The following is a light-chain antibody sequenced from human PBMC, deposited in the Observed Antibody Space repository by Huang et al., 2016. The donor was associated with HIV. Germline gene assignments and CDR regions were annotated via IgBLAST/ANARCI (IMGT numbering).Light chain of an antibody. CDR3: HQYYSTPQT. CDR2: WAS. V-gene: IGKV4-1*01. CDR1: QSILHSSNNKTY. Sequence: DIVMTQSPDSMTVSLGERATINCKSSQSILHSSNNKTYLSGYQQKPGQHPKLLIYWASTRESGVPDRFSGSGSGTDFTLTISSLQAEDVAVYFCHQYYSTPQTFGQGTKVEIK. J-gene: IGKJ1*01.